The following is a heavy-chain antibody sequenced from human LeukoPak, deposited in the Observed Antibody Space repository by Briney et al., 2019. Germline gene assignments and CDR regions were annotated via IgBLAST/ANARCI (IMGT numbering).Heavy chain of an antibody. J-gene: IGHJ6*02. CDR3: ARLDRVAVAGTGRYYYYGMDV. V-gene: IGHV5-51*01. D-gene: IGHD6-19*01. CDR2: IYPGDSVT. CDR1: GYSFTNYW. Sequence: GESLKISCQGSGYSFTNYWIGWVRQMPGKGLEWMGIIYPGDSVTRYSASFQGQVTISADKSISTAYLQWSSLKASDTAMDYCARLDRVAVAGTGRYYYYGMDVGGQGTTVTVSS.